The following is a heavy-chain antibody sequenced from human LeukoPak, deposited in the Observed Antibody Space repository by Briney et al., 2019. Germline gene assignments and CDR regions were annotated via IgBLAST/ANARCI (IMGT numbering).Heavy chain of an antibody. D-gene: IGHD6-19*01. J-gene: IGHJ4*02. Sequence: GGSLRLSCAASGFTFSSYWMSWVRQAPGKGLEWVANIKQDGSNKYYADSVKGRFTISRDNSKNTLYLQMNSLRAADTAVYYCAKVGVAVADVDYWGQGTLVTVSS. CDR3: AKVGVAVADVDY. CDR2: IKQDGSNK. V-gene: IGHV3-7*01. CDR1: GFTFSSYW.